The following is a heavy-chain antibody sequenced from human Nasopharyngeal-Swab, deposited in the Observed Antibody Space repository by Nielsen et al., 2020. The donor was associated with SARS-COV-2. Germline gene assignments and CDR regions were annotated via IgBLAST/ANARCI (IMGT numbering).Heavy chain of an antibody. D-gene: IGHD3-10*01. CDR2: ISWNSGSI. Sequence: GGSLRLSCAASGFTFDDYAMHWVRQAPGKGLEWVSGISWNSGSIGYADSVKGRFTISRDNAKNSLYLQMNSLRAEDTALYYCARDKGITMVRGVIINEAFDIWGQGTMVTVSS. V-gene: IGHV3-9*01. CDR3: ARDKGITMVRGVIINEAFDI. J-gene: IGHJ3*02. CDR1: GFTFDDYA.